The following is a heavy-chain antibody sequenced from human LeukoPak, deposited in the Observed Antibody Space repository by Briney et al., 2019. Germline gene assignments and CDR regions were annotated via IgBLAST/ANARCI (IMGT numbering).Heavy chain of an antibody. D-gene: IGHD6-25*01. V-gene: IGHV3-66*01. CDR2: IYSGGST. J-gene: IGHJ4*02. CDR1: GGSISSTNW. Sequence: PSETLSLTCGVSGGSISSTNWWSWVRQAPGKGLEWVSVIYSGGSTYYADSVKGRFTISRDNAKNSVYLQMNSLRAEDTAVYYCARRHHLGFLDSWGQGTLVTVSS. CDR3: ARRHHLGFLDS.